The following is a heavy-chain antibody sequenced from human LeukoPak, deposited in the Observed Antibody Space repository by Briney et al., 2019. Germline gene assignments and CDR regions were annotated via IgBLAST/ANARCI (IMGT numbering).Heavy chain of an antibody. CDR2: INQSGST. D-gene: IGHD3-22*01. Sequence: SETLSLTCAVYAGSFSGYYWSWIRQPPGKGLEWIGEINQSGSTNYNPSLKSRVTISVDTSKNQFSLKLSSVTAADTAVYYCARGPYDSSGYFRVAAFDIWGQGTMVTVSS. CDR1: AGSFSGYY. J-gene: IGHJ3*02. CDR3: ARGPYDSSGYFRVAAFDI. V-gene: IGHV4-34*01.